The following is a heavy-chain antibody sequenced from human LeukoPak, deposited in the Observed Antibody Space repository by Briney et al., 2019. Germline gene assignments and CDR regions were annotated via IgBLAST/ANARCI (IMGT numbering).Heavy chain of an antibody. CDR2: INTNTGNP. CDR3: ARDGDYDFWSGYYIAWFDP. D-gene: IGHD3-3*01. J-gene: IGHJ5*02. Sequence: GASVKVSCKASGYTFTSYAMNWVRQAPGQGLEWMGWINTNTGNPTHAQGFTGRFVFSLDTSVSTAYLQISSLKAEDTAVYYCARDGDYDFWSGYYIAWFDPWGQGTLVTVSS. V-gene: IGHV7-4-1*02. CDR1: GYTFTSYA.